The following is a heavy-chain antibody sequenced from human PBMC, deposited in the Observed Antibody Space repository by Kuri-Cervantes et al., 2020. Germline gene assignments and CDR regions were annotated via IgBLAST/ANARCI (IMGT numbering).Heavy chain of an antibody. CDR1: GYTFTSYG. Sequence: ASVKVSCKASGYTFTSYGISWVRQAPGQGLEWMGWISAYNGNTNYAQKPQGRVTMTTDTSTSTAYMELRSLRSDDTAVYYCARGGVVGPYYYYYYMDVWGKGTTVTVSS. J-gene: IGHJ6*03. V-gene: IGHV1-18*01. CDR2: ISAYNGNT. CDR3: ARGGVVGPYYYYYYMDV. D-gene: IGHD3-3*01.